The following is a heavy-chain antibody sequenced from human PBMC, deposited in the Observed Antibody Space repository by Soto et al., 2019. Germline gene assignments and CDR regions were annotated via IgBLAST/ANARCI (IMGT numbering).Heavy chain of an antibody. J-gene: IGHJ4*02. CDR1: GFTFTSYW. V-gene: IGHV3-7*04. CDR3: ARGAFPTWGTYPLDY. CDR2: IKQDGGEK. D-gene: IGHD3-16*02. Sequence: VQLVESGGGLVQPGGSLRLSCAASGFTFTSYWMTWVRQAPGKGLEWVANIKQDGGEKYYVGSVKGRFTISRDNAENSLYLQSDSLRAEDAAVYYCARGAFPTWGTYPLDYWGQGTLVTVSS.